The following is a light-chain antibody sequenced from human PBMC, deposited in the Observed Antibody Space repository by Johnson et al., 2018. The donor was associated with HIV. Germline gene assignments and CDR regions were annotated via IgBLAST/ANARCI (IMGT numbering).Light chain of an antibody. CDR1: SSNIGNNY. CDR2: DNN. CDR3: GTWDSSLSAARV. V-gene: IGLV1-51*01. Sequence: QAVLTQPPSVSAAPGQKVTISCSGSSSNIGNNYVSWYQQLPGTAPKLLIYDNNTRPSGIPDRFSGSKSGTSATLAITGLQTADAADYYCGTWDSSLSAARVFGTGTKVTVL. J-gene: IGLJ1*01.